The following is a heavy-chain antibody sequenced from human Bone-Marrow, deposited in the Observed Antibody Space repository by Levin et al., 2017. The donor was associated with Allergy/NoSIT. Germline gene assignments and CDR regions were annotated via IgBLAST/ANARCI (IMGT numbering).Heavy chain of an antibody. CDR2: INPNSGDT. V-gene: IGHV1-2*02. J-gene: IGHJ5*01. D-gene: IGHD1-1*01. CDR3: ARDRYLNENENWFDP. Sequence: PGESLKISCKASGYTFTGYYMHWVRQAPGQGLEWMGWINPNSGDTKYELKFQGRVTMTRDTSIATAYMDLSRLESDDTAIYYCARDRYLNENENWFDPWGQGTLVTVSS. CDR1: GYTFTGYY.